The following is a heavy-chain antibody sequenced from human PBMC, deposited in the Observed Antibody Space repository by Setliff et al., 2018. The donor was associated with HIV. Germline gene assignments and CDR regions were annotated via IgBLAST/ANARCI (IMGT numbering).Heavy chain of an antibody. CDR3: TRHPTGDYYDSSGYHLLHYYYYMDV. D-gene: IGHD3-22*01. CDR2: IRSKANNYAT. J-gene: IGHJ6*03. Sequence: GSLRLSCAASGFSFSGSAMHWVRQASGKGLEWVGRIRSKANNYATAYTASLKGRFTISRDDSKNTAYLQMNSLKNGDTAVYYCTRHPTGDYYDSSGYHLLHYYYYMDVWGKGTTVTVSS. CDR1: GFSFSGSA. V-gene: IGHV3-73*01.